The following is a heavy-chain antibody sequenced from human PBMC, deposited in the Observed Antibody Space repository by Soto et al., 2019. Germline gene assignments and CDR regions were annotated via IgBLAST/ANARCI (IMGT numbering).Heavy chain of an antibody. CDR1: GFTFGSYG. Sequence: WSLRLSCAASGFTFGSYGMHWVRQAPGKGLEWVAVISYDGSNKYYADSVKGRFTISRDNSKNTLYLQMNSLRAEDTAVYYCAKDGGEYDILTGYQYFDYWGQGTLVTVSS. CDR3: AKDGGEYDILTGYQYFDY. D-gene: IGHD3-9*01. CDR2: ISYDGSNK. V-gene: IGHV3-30*18. J-gene: IGHJ4*02.